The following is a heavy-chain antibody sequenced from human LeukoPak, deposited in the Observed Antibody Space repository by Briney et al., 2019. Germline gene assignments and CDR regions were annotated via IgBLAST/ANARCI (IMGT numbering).Heavy chain of an antibody. J-gene: IGHJ4*02. CDR2: IYSGGST. CDR1: GFTVSGNY. V-gene: IGHV3-66*02. D-gene: IGHD2-8*01. CDR3: ARDGPYCINGICYRKYYFDY. Sequence: LPGGSLRLSCAVSGFTVSGNYMSWVRQAPGKGLEWVSLIYSGGSTYYADSVEGRFTISRDNSKNTLYLQMNILRGEDTAVYYCARDGPYCINGICYRKYYFDYWGQGTLVTVSS.